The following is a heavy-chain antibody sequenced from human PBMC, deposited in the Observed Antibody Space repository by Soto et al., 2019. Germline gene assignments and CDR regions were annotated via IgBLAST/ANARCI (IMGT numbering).Heavy chain of an antibody. CDR1: GYSFTNYW. CDR3: VRSRITGSTWTFDY. D-gene: IGHD1-20*01. J-gene: IGHJ4*02. Sequence: PGESLKISCTGSGYSFTNYWIGWVRQMPGKGLERMGIIYPGDSDTRYSPSFQGQVTISADKSISTAYLQWRSLKASDSGVYYCVRSRITGSTWTFDYWGQETLVTVSS. CDR2: IYPGDSDT. V-gene: IGHV5-51*01.